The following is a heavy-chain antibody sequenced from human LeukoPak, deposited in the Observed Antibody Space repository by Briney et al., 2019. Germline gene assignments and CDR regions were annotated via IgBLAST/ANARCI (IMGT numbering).Heavy chain of an antibody. Sequence: SETLSLTCTVSGGSISSGSYYWSWIRQPAGKGLEWIGRIYTSGSTNYNPSLKSRVTISVDTSKNQFSLKLSSVTAADTAVYYCASDRRYSNYDYYYYYMDVWGKGTTVTVSS. CDR1: GGSISSGSYY. CDR3: ASDRRYSNYDYYYYYMDV. CDR2: IYTSGST. D-gene: IGHD4-11*01. V-gene: IGHV4-61*02. J-gene: IGHJ6*03.